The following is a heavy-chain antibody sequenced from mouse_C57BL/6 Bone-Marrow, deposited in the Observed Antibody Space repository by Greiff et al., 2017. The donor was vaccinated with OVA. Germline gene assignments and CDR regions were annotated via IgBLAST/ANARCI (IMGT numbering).Heavy chain of an antibody. CDR3: TRAVYYDYPWFAY. CDR1: GYTFSSYA. D-gene: IGHD2-4*01. CDR2: ISSGGDYI. J-gene: IGHJ3*01. V-gene: IGHV5-9-1*02. Sequence: EVQVVESGEGLVKPGGSLKLSCAASGYTFSSYAMSWVRQTPEKRLEWVAYISSGGDYIYYADTVKGRVTISRDNARNTLYLQMSSLKSEDTAMYYCTRAVYYDYPWFAYWGQGTLVTVSA.